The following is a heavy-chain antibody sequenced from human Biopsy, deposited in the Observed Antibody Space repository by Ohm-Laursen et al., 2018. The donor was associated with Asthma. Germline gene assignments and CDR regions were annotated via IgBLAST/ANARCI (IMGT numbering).Heavy chain of an antibody. CDR2: INSVFGTT. J-gene: IGHJ4*02. CDR3: ARKSGSCISRTCYSLDF. D-gene: IGHD2-2*01. CDR1: GGTFNTYV. V-gene: IGHV1-69*13. Sequence: SVKVSCKPLGGTFNTYVIGWVRQAPGQGLEWMGGINSVFGTTSYTQKFQVRVTITADDSTSTVYMELSSLRSEDTAVSYCARKSGSCISRTCYSLDFWGQGTLVTVSS.